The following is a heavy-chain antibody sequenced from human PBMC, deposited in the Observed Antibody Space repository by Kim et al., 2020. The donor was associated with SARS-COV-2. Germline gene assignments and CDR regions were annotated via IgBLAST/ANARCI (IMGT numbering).Heavy chain of an antibody. J-gene: IGHJ4*02. Sequence: DGSARDYVDSVGGRFTISRDNAQSSLYLQMNNLRAEDTAVYFCARDSTGSLWGQGTLVTVSS. V-gene: IGHV3-7*01. CDR3: ARDSTGSL. D-gene: IGHD1-26*01. CDR2: DGSAR.